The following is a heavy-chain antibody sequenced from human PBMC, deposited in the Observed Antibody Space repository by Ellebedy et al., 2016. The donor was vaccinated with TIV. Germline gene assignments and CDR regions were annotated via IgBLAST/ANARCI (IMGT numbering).Heavy chain of an antibody. Sequence: GGSLRLXXAASGLTFTDAWMYWVRQAPGKGLECIGRIIPKSEGGTIDYAAPVRGRFSISRDDSRNTLYLEMNSLKTEDTAVYYCTTGWAYDIWGQGTVVIVSS. CDR2: IIPKSEGGTI. J-gene: IGHJ3*02. CDR3: TTGWAYDI. CDR1: GLTFTDAW. V-gene: IGHV3-15*01.